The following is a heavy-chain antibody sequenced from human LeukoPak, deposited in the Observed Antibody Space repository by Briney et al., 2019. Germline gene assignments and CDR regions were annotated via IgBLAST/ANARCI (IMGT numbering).Heavy chain of an antibody. D-gene: IGHD6-25*01. V-gene: IGHV1-69*04. J-gene: IGHJ6*03. CDR2: IIPILGIA. CDR1: GGTFSSYA. CDR3: ARAGFSAANSNYYMDV. Sequence: SVKVSCKASGGTFSSYAISWVRQAPGQGLEWMGRIIPILGIANYAQKFQGRVTITADKSTSTAYMELSSLRSEDTAVYYCARAGFSAANSNYYMDVWGKGTTVTVSS.